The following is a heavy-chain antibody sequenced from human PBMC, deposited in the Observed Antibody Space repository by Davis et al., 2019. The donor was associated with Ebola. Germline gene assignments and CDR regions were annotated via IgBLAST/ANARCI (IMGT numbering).Heavy chain of an antibody. V-gene: IGHV4-34*01. CDR1: GFTFSSYA. Sequence: MPGGSLRLSCAASGFTFSSYAMHWVRQAPGKGLEWVGEINHSGSTNYNPSLKSRVTISVDTSKNQFSLKLSSVTAADTAVYYCARGGDGPFDYWGQGTLVTVSS. D-gene: IGHD3-10*01. CDR2: INHSGST. J-gene: IGHJ4*02. CDR3: ARGGDGPFDY.